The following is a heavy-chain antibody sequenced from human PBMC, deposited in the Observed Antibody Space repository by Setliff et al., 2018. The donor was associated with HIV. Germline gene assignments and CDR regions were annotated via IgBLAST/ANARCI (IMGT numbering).Heavy chain of an antibody. V-gene: IGHV4-34*01. CDR3: ARGSRQLTIFGVVFKTNYYFMDV. CDR1: GGSFSGYY. CDR2: LNHDRTT. Sequence: SETLSLTCAVYGGSFSGYYWSWIRQPPGKGLEWIGELNHDRTTNYNPSLKSRVTISVDASKNQFSLTLNSVTAADTAVYYCARGSRQLTIFGVVFKTNYYFMDVWGKGTAVTVSS. J-gene: IGHJ6*03. D-gene: IGHD3-3*01.